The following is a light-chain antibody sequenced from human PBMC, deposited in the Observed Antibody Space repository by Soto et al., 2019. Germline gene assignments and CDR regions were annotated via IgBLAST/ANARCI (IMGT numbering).Light chain of an antibody. J-gene: IGKJ2*01. Sequence: EIVLTQSPGTLSLSPGEWATLSCRASQSVSSVDVAWYQQKPGQAPRLLIYGASSRATGIADRFSGSGSGTDFHLTISRVEPEDFAVYYCQRYGTSPPYIFGQGTKLEIK. CDR2: GAS. V-gene: IGKV3-20*01. CDR1: QSVSSVD. CDR3: QRYGTSPPYI.